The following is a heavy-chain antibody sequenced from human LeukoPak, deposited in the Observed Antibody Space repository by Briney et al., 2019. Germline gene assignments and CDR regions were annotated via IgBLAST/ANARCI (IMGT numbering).Heavy chain of an antibody. CDR1: GCSFTSYW. J-gene: IGHJ4*02. Sequence: GESLKISCKGSGCSFTSYWIGWVRQMPGKGLEWMGIIYPGDSDTRYSPSFQGQVTISADKSISTAYLQWSSLKASDTAMYYCATPGGYCSGGSCLDYWGQGTLVTVSS. V-gene: IGHV5-51*01. D-gene: IGHD2-15*01. CDR3: ATPGGYCSGGSCLDY. CDR2: IYPGDSDT.